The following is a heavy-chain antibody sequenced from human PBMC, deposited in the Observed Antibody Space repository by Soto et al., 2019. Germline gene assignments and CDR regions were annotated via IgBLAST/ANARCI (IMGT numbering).Heavy chain of an antibody. J-gene: IGHJ6*02. CDR1: GFTFDDYA. CDR3: AKGGYSSGWQIYGMDV. V-gene: IGHV3-9*01. Sequence: SLRLSCAASGFTFDDYAMHWVRQAPGKGLEWVSGISWNSGSIGYADSVKGRFTISRDNAKNSLYLQMNSLRAEDTALYYCAKGGYSSGWQIYGMDVWGQGTTVTVSS. D-gene: IGHD6-19*01. CDR2: ISWNSGSI.